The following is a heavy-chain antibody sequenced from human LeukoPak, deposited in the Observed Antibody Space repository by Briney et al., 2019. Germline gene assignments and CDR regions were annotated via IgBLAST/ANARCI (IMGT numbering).Heavy chain of an antibody. CDR2: INSDGSST. V-gene: IGHV3-74*01. J-gene: IGHJ4*02. CDR3: ARDNEQWLVNDY. CDR1: GFTFSRYW. Sequence: GGSLRLSCAASGFTFSRYWMHWVRQAPGKGLVWVSRINSDGSSTSYADSVKGRFTISRDNAKNTLYLQMNSLRAEDTAVYYCARDNEQWLVNDYWGQGTLVTVSS. D-gene: IGHD6-19*01.